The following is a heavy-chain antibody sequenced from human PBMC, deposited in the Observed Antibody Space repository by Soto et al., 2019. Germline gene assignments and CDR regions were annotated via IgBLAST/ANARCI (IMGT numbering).Heavy chain of an antibody. CDR2: INHSGST. Sequence: PETLCLTCAVYGGSFSGYYWSWIRQPPGKELEWIGEINHSGSTNYNPSLKSRVTISVDTSKNQFSLKLSSVTAADTAVYYCARLLIGRDYIWVSYKGFQNRPKAVWGKG. CDR1: GGSFSGYY. J-gene: IGHJ6*03. V-gene: IGHV4-34*01. CDR3: ARLLIGRDYIWVSYKGFQNRPKAV. D-gene: IGHD3-16*01.